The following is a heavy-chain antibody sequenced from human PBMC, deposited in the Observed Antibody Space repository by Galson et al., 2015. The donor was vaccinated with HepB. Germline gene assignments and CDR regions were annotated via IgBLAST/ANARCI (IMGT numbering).Heavy chain of an antibody. J-gene: IGHJ3*02. CDR3: ARDPAPVEVPAKDLGDDAFDI. Sequence: SLRLSCAASGFTFSSYAMHWVRQAPGKGLEWVAVISYDGSNKYYADSVKGRFTISRDNSKNTLYLQMNSLRAEDTAVYYCARDPAPVEVPAKDLGDDAFDIWGQGTMVTVSS. V-gene: IGHV3-30-3*01. D-gene: IGHD2-2*01. CDR2: ISYDGSNK. CDR1: GFTFSSYA.